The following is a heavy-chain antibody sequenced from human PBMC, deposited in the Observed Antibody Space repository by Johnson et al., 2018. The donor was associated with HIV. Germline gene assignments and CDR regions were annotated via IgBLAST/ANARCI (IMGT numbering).Heavy chain of an antibody. Sequence: VQLVESGGGLVQPGGSLRLSCAASGFTFRSYAMHWVRQAPGKGLEWVAVISYDGSNKYYADSVKGRFTISRDNSKNTLYLQMGSLRAEDMAVYYCARDEPTDDAFDIWGQGTMVTVSS. CDR3: ARDEPTDDAFDI. V-gene: IGHV3-30*14. CDR2: ISYDGSNK. J-gene: IGHJ3*02. CDR1: GFTFRSYA.